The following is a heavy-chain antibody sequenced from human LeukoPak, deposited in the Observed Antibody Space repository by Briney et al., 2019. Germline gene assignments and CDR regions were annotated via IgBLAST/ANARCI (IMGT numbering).Heavy chain of an antibody. CDR1: GGSFSGYY. CDR2: INHSGST. D-gene: IGHD3-3*01. Sequence: SETLSLTCAVYGGSFSGYYWSWIRQPPGKGLEWIGEINHSGSTNYNPSLKSRVTISVDTSKNQFSLKLSSVTAADTAVYYCARGRQVFHDFGSGYYSLYFDYWAREPWSPSPQ. J-gene: IGHJ4*02. CDR3: ARGRQVFHDFGSGYYSLYFDY. V-gene: IGHV4-34*01.